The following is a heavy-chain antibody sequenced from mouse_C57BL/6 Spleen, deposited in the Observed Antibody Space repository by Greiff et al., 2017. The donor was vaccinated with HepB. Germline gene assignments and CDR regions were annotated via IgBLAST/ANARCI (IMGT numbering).Heavy chain of an antibody. CDR1: GYAFSSYW. CDR3: ARRITTNRYFDV. D-gene: IGHD1-2*01. J-gene: IGHJ1*03. Sequence: VQLQQSGAELVKPGASVKISCKASGYAFSSYWMNWVKQRPGKGLEWIGQIYPGDGDTNYNGKFKGKATLTADKSSSTAYMQLSSLTSEDSAVYFCARRITTNRYFDVWGTGTTVTVSS. CDR2: IYPGDGDT. V-gene: IGHV1-80*01.